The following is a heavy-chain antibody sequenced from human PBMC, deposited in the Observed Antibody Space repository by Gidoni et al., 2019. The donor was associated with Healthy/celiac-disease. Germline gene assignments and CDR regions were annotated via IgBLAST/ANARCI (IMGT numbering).Heavy chain of an antibody. D-gene: IGHD2-2*02. Sequence: QEQLQESGPGLVKPTETLSPTCTASGYSISSCYYWGWIRQPPGQGLEWIGSIYHSGSTYYTPSLTSRVSISVDPSKNQSSLKLSSVTAADTAVYYCARDTLNTVDAFDIWGQGTMVTVSS. CDR3: ARDTLNTVDAFDI. J-gene: IGHJ3*02. CDR1: GYSISSCYY. V-gene: IGHV4-38-2*02. CDR2: IYHSGST.